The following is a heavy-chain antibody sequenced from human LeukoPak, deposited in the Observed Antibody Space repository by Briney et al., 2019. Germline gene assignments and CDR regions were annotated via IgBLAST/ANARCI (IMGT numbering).Heavy chain of an antibody. D-gene: IGHD3-22*01. J-gene: IGHJ5*02. CDR2: IIPILGIA. CDR3: ARERKTYCYDSSGYPLGFDP. CDR1: GGTFSSYT. V-gene: IGHV1-69*04. Sequence: GSSVKVSCKASGGTFSSYTISWVRQAPGQGLEWMGGIIPILGIANYAQKFQGRVTITADKSTSTAYMELSSLRSEDTAVYYCARERKTYCYDSSGYPLGFDPWGQGTLVTVSS.